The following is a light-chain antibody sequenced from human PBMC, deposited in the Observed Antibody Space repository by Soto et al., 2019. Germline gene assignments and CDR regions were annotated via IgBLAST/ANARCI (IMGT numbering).Light chain of an antibody. CDR2: GAS. J-gene: IGKJ4*01. CDR1: QSLSGN. V-gene: IGKV3-15*01. Sequence: ELVMTQSPATLSVSPGERATLSCRASQSLSGNLAWYQQKPGQAPRLLIYGASTWATGIPARFSGSGSGTEFTLTISSLQSEDFAVYYCQQYNNWPLTFGGGTNVELK. CDR3: QQYNNWPLT.